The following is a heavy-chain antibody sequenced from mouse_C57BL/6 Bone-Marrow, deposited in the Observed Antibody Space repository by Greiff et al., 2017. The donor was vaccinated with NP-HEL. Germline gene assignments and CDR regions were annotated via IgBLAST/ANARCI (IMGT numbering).Heavy chain of an antibody. D-gene: IGHD2-5*01. Sequence: QVQLKESGAELVKPGASVKVSCKASGYTFTSYWMHWVKQRPGQGLEWIGRIHPSDSDTNYNQKFKGKATLTVDKSSSTAYMQHSILTTENSAVYYCANSNYEGLYAMDYWGQGTSVTVSS. J-gene: IGHJ4*01. V-gene: IGHV1-74*01. CDR2: IHPSDSDT. CDR1: GYTFTSYW. CDR3: ANSNYEGLYAMDY.